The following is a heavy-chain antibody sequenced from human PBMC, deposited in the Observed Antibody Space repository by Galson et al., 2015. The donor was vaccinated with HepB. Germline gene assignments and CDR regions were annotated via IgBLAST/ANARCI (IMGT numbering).Heavy chain of an antibody. CDR3: ARAPIVTPPDYYYYMDV. Sequence: SLRLSCAASGFTFSSYGIHWVRQAPGKGLEWVAVIWYDGSNKYYADSVKGRFTISRDNAKNSLYLQMNSLRAEDTAVYYCARAPIVTPPDYYYYMDVWGEGTTVTVSS. CDR1: GFTFSSYG. CDR2: IWYDGSNK. D-gene: IGHD1-14*01. J-gene: IGHJ6*03. V-gene: IGHV3-33*01.